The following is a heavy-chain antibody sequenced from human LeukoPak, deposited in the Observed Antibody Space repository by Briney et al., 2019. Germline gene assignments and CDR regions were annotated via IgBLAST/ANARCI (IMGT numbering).Heavy chain of an antibody. Sequence: ASVKVSCKASGGTFSSYAISWVRQAPGQGLEWMGGIIPIFGTANYAQKFQGRVTITTDESTSTAYMELSSLRSEDTAVHYCARDSRYQLLSWFDPWGQGTLVTVSS. CDR1: GGTFSSYA. CDR2: IIPIFGTA. V-gene: IGHV1-69*05. D-gene: IGHD2-2*01. CDR3: ARDSRYQLLSWFDP. J-gene: IGHJ5*02.